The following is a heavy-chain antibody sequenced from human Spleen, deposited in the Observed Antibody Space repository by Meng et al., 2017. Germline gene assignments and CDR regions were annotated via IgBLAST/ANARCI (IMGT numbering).Heavy chain of an antibody. D-gene: IGHD6-19*01. CDR1: GGSISSNNW. Sequence: QVQLQESGPGLVKPSGTLSLTCAISGGSISSNNWWSWVRQAPGKGLEWIGEIYQTGSANYNPSLKSRVTISVDKSKTQLSLKVYSVTAADTAVYYCVRSSAWVRTGFDPWGQGTLVTVSS. J-gene: IGHJ5*02. CDR2: IYQTGSA. CDR3: VRSSAWVRTGFDP. V-gene: IGHV4-4*02.